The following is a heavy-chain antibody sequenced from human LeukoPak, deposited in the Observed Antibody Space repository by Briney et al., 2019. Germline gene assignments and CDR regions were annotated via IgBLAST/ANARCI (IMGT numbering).Heavy chain of an antibody. D-gene: IGHD1-26*01. Sequence: GGSLRLSCAASGFTFSSYGMHWVRQAPGKGLEWVAVISYDGSNKYYADSVKGRFTISRDNSKNTLYLQLNSLRVEDTAVYYCAKNRGAGSHYYYHMNVWGKGTTVTVSS. CDR2: ISYDGSNK. V-gene: IGHV3-30-3*02. CDR1: GFTFSSYG. CDR3: AKNRGAGSHYYYHMNV. J-gene: IGHJ6*03.